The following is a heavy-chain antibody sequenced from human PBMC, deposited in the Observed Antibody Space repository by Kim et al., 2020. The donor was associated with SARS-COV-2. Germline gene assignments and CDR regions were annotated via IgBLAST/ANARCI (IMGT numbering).Heavy chain of an antibody. V-gene: IGHV3-23*01. Sequence: ADSVKGRFTISRDNSKNTLYLQMNSLRAEDTAVYYCAKVIAAAGSFVLDYWGQGTLVTVSS. D-gene: IGHD6-13*01. J-gene: IGHJ4*02. CDR3: AKVIAAAGSFVLDY.